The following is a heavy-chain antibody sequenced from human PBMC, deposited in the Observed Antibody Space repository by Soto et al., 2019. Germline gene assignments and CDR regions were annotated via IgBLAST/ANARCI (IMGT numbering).Heavy chain of an antibody. J-gene: IGHJ6*02. CDR2: LYSGGRI. CDR3: ARSDRDYAYALNV. CDR1: GFTVSDND. D-gene: IGHD3-16*01. V-gene: IGHV3-53*01. Sequence: EAQLVESGGGLIQPGGSLRLSCAASGFTVSDNDITWVRQAPGKGLEWVSLLYSGGRIYYAGSVKGRFTISRDTSKTTLYLPMNSLRTEATAVYYCARSDRDYAYALNVWGQGTTVTVSS.